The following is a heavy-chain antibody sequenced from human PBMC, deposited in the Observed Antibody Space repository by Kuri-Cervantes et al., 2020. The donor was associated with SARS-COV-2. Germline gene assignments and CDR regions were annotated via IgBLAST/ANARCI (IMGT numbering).Heavy chain of an antibody. V-gene: IGHV4-31*02. CDR2: IYHNGVT. J-gene: IGHJ1*01. CDR3: ATDKPSYGGNGYLQL. CDR1: GGSIRSGAYY. D-gene: IGHD4-23*01. Sequence: LRLSCSVSGGSIRSGAYYCHWIRHRPGKGLEWIGNIYHNGVTYYNPSLKSRVTISVDTSKNQFSLKLSSMTAADTAVYYCATDKPSYGGNGYLQLWGQGTLVTVSS.